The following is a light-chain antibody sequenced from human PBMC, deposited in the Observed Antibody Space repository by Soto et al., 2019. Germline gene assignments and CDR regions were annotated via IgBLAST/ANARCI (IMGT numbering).Light chain of an antibody. CDR3: RQYVSYPRT. CDR2: AAS. CDR1: HNVDNW. Sequence: DIEMTQSPSSLFASVGDRVTITCRASHNVDNWVAWYQQKPEKAPKSLIYAASSLHSGVPLRFSGSGSGALFTLTISNLQPEDFATYYCRQYVSYPRTFGQGTKVDIK. V-gene: IGKV1D-16*01. J-gene: IGKJ1*01.